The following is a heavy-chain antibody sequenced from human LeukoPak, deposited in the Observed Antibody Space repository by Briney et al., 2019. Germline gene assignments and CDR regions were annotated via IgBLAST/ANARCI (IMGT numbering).Heavy chain of an antibody. CDR2: ISYDGSKK. V-gene: IGHV3-30*04. D-gene: IGHD1-26*01. CDR3: ARDSPYSGNYSPIDY. J-gene: IGHJ4*02. CDR1: GFTFNSYA. Sequence: GGSSRLSCAASGFTFNSYAIHWVRQAPGKGLEWVAVISYDGSKKFYAHSVKGRFTISRDNSKNTLYLHMNSLRAEDTAVYYCARDSPYSGNYSPIDYWGQGTLVTVSS.